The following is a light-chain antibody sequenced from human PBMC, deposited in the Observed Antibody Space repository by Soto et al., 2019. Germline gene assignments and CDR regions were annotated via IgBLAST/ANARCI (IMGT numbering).Light chain of an antibody. CDR1: QRISSRIDNKDL. Sequence: DIVVTQSPDSLAVSLGERATITCKSSQRISSRIDNKDLLAWHQQRPGQPPKTLIYWASTRAPGVPDRFIGSGSGTEFTLTISRLQAEDVAIYYCEQHYTTPGTFGRGTRVEIK. J-gene: IGKJ1*01. CDR3: EQHYTTPGT. V-gene: IGKV4-1*01. CDR2: WAS.